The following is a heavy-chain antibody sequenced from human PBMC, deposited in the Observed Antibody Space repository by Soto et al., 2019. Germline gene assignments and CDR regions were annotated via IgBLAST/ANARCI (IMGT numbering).Heavy chain of an antibody. V-gene: IGHV4-59*01. J-gene: IGHJ4*02. CDR1: GGSISSYY. Sequence: SETLSLTCTVSGGSISSYYWSWIRQPPGKGLEWIGYIYYSGSTNYNPSLKSRVTISVDTSKNLFSLKLSAVTAADTAVFYCARAEHSGYSYDFDYWGQGTLVTVSS. CDR3: ARAEHSGYSYDFDY. CDR2: IYYSGST. D-gene: IGHD5-18*01.